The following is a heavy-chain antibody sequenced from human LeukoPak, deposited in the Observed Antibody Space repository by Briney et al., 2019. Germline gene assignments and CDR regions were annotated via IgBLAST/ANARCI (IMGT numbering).Heavy chain of an antibody. CDR3: ARENAYDSSVEGLDY. D-gene: IGHD3-22*01. CDR1: GFTFSSYA. CDR2: ISSNGGST. Sequence: GGSLRLSCAASGFTFSSYAMHWVRQAPGKGLEYVSAISSNGGSTYYANSVKGRFTISRDNSKNTLYLQMGSLRAEDMAVYYCARENAYDSSVEGLDYWGQGTLVTVSS. V-gene: IGHV3-64*01. J-gene: IGHJ4*02.